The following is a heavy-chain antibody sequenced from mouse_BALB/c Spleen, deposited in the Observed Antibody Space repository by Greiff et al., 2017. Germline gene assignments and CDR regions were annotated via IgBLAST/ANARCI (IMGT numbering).Heavy chain of an antibody. CDR2: INPSTGYT. Sequence: LVESGAELAKPGASVKMSCKASGYTFTSYWMHWVKQRPGQGLEWIGYINPSTGYTEYNQKFKDKATLTADKSSSTAYMQLSSLTSEDSAVYYCARAGGNDAMDYWGQGTSVTVSS. D-gene: IGHD2-1*01. V-gene: IGHV1-7*01. CDR3: ARAGGNDAMDY. J-gene: IGHJ4*01. CDR1: GYTFTSYW.